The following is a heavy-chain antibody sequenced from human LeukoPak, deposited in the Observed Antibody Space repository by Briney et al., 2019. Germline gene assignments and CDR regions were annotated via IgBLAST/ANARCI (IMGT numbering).Heavy chain of an antibody. CDR2: IYYSGST. V-gene: IGHV4-39*01. D-gene: IGHD1-26*01. J-gene: IGHJ4*02. Sequence: AETLSLTCAVSGASISGSGYYWGWIRQPPGKGLEWIGNIYYSGSTYYNASLQSRVTISIDMSKNEFSLRLNSVTAADTAMYYCAKSGGYGLIDYWGQGTLVTVSS. CDR1: GASISGSGYY. CDR3: AKSGGYGLIDY.